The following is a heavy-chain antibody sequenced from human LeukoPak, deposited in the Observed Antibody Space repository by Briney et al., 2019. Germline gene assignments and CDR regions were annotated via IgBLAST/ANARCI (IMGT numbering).Heavy chain of an antibody. V-gene: IGHV3-7*01. J-gene: IGHJ3*02. CDR2: IKQDGSEK. CDR3: ASISTYYGFWSGDDAFDI. D-gene: IGHD3-3*01. CDR1: GFTLSRYS. Sequence: GGSLRLSCAASGFTLSRYSMNWVRQAPGKGLEWVANIKQDGSEKYYVDSVKGRFTISRDNAKNSLYLQMNSLRAEDTAVYYCASISTYYGFWSGDDAFDIWGQGTMVTVSS.